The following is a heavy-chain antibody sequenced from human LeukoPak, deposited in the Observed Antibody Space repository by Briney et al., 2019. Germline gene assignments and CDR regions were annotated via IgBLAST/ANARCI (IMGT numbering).Heavy chain of an antibody. CDR3: ARVRQLLWFGELSN. CDR1: GFTFSSYS. D-gene: IGHD3-10*01. V-gene: IGHV3-48*01. J-gene: IGHJ4*02. Sequence: PGGSLRLSCAASGFTFSSYSMNWVRQAPGEGLEWVSYISSLSGTIYYADSVKGRFTISRDNAKNSLYLQMNSLRAEDTAVYYCARVRQLLWFGELSNWGQGTLVTVSS. CDR2: ISSLSGTI.